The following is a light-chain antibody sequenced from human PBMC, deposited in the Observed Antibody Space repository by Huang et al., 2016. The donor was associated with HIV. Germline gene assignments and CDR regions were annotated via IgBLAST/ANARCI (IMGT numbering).Light chain of an antibody. CDR1: QSISNY. Sequence: DIQMTQSPSSLSASVGNRVTITCRASQSISNYLNWYQQRPGKAPKLLIAAAASLQSGVSSRFSGSGSGTDFTLSISSRQAEDFVTYYCQQSYTTPPTFGQGTKVEVK. V-gene: IGKV1-39*01. CDR3: QQSYTTPPT. J-gene: IGKJ1*01. CDR2: AAA.